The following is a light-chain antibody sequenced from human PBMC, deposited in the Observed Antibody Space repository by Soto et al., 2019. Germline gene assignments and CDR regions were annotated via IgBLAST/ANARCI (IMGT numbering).Light chain of an antibody. V-gene: IGKV3-11*01. J-gene: IGKJ4*02. Sequence: EIVLTQSPATLSLSPGERATLSCRDSQSVSSYLAWYQQKPGQAPRLLISDASNRATGIPARFSGSGSGTDFTLTISSLEPEDFAVYYCQQRSNWPGFGGGTKVEIK. CDR2: DAS. CDR1: QSVSSY. CDR3: QQRSNWPG.